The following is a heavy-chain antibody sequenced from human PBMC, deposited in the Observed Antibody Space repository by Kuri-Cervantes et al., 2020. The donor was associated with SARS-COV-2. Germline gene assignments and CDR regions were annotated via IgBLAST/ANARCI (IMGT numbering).Heavy chain of an antibody. CDR3: AIPMIVVVIVGGSGKPNWFDP. V-gene: IGHV3-64*01. Sequence: GESLKISCAASGFTFSSYEMNWVRQAPGKGLEYVSAISSNGGSTYYANSVKGRFTISRDNSKNTLYLQMGSLRAEDMAVYYCAIPMIVVVIVGGSGKPNWFDPWGQGTLVTVSS. D-gene: IGHD3-22*01. CDR1: GFTFSSYE. J-gene: IGHJ5*02. CDR2: ISSNGGST.